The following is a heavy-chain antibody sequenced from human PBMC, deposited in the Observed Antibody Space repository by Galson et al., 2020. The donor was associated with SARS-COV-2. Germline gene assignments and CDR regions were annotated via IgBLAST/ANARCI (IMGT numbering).Heavy chain of an antibody. CDR2: INPNSGGT. Sequence: ASVKVSCKASGYTFTGYYMHWVRQAPGQGLEWMGWINPNSGGTNYAQKFQGRVTMTRDTSISTAYMELSRLRSDDTAVYYCARLGGSGSYYSYYYYGMDVWGQGTTVTVSS. CDR3: ARLGGSGSYYSYYYYGMDV. J-gene: IGHJ6*02. CDR1: GYTFTGYY. D-gene: IGHD1-26*01. V-gene: IGHV1-2*02.